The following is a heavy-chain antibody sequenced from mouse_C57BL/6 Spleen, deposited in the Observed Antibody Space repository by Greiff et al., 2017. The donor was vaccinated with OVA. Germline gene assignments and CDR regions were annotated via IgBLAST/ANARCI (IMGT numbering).Heavy chain of an antibody. V-gene: IGHV1-82*01. J-gene: IGHJ3*01. CDR1: GYAFSSSW. CDR2: IYPGDGDT. D-gene: IGHD2-4*01. CDR3: ASGYDYDAGVWFAY. Sequence: QVQLQQSGPELVKPGASVKISCKASGYAFSSSWMNWVKQRPGKGLEWIGRIYPGDGDTNYNGKFKGKATLTADKSSSTAYMQLSSLTSEDSAVYFCASGYDYDAGVWFAYWGQGTLVTVSA.